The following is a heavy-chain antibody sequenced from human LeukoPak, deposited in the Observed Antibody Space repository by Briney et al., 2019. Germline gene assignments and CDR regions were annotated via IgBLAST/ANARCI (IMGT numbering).Heavy chain of an antibody. Sequence: SETLSLTCTVSGASISSYYWSWIRQPPGKGLEWIGYISYSGSTNQNPSLKSRVTMALDTSKSQFSLKLTSVTAADTAVYYCARDVGSGYSDYWGQGTLVTVSS. CDR2: ISYSGST. D-gene: IGHD3-22*01. J-gene: IGHJ4*02. CDR3: ARDVGSGYSDY. CDR1: GASISSYY. V-gene: IGHV4-59*01.